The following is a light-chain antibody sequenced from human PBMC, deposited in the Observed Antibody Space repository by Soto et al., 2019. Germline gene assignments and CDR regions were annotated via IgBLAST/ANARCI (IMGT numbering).Light chain of an antibody. CDR2: STS. CDR3: QQYYSSPLT. Sequence: DIQMTQSPSSLSASVGDRVTITCRASQSVSNYLNWYRQLPGKAPTLLIYSTSTLQSGVPSRFSGSGSGTDFTLTISSLQAEDVAVYYCQQYYSSPLTFGGGTKVEIK. V-gene: IGKV1-39*01. J-gene: IGKJ4*01. CDR1: QSVSNY.